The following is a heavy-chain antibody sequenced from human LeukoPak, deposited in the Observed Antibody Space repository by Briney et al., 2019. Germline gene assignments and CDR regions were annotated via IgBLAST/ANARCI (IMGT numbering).Heavy chain of an antibody. CDR1: GFTFSSYD. CDR3: ARGRNGDYPLDY. CDR2: IGTAGDT. D-gene: IGHD4-17*01. V-gene: IGHV3-13*01. Sequence: PGGSLRLSCAASGFTFSSYDMHWVRQATGKGLEWVSAIGTAGDTYYPGSVKGRLTISRENAKNSLYLQMNSLRAGDTAVYYCARGRNGDYPLDYWGQGTLVTVSS. J-gene: IGHJ4*02.